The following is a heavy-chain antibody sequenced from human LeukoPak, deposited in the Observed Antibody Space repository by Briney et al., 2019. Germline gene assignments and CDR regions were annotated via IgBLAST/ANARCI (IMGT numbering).Heavy chain of an antibody. V-gene: IGHV1-69*13. J-gene: IGHJ6*02. D-gene: IGHD2-15*01. CDR3: ARDCSGGSCYSYYYYGMDV. CDR2: IIPIFGTA. CDR1: GGSFSRYA. Sequence: SSVTVSCKASGGSFSRYAISWLRQAPAQALEWMGGIIPIFGTANYAQKFQGRVTITADESTSTAYMELSSLRSEDTAVYYCARDCSGGSCYSYYYYGMDVWGQGTTVTVSS.